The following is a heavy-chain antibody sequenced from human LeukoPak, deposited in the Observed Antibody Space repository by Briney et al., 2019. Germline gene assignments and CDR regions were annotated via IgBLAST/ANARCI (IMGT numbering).Heavy chain of an antibody. CDR2: INPSGDPSGRSR. V-gene: IGHV1-46*01. CDR3: ATIGYYGSGSYYDY. J-gene: IGHJ4*02. D-gene: IGHD3-10*01. CDR1: GYTFIIYY. Sequence: ASVTVSFKASGYTFIIYYMHWVRQAPGQGLEWMGIINPSGDPSGRSRSYAQKFQGRVTITRDMSTRTVYMELSSLTSEDTAVYYCATIGYYGSGSYYDYWGQGTLVTVSS.